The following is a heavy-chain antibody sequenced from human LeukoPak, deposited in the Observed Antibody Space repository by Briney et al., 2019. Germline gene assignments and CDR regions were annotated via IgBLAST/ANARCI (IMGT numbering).Heavy chain of an antibody. CDR3: ANLMVSIYYGVGVY. J-gene: IGHJ4*02. Sequence: GGSLRLSCAASGFTFTSYAMSWVRQAPGKGLEWVSGITGSGDNTFYADSVKGRFTISRDNSKNTLYLQMNSLRVEYTAVYYCANLMVSIYYGVGVYWGQGTLVTVSS. CDR2: ITGSGDNT. D-gene: IGHD4-17*01. CDR1: GFTFTSYA. V-gene: IGHV3-23*01.